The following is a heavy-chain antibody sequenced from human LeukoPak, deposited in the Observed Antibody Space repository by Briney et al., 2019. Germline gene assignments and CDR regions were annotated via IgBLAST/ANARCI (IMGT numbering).Heavy chain of an antibody. J-gene: IGHJ4*02. V-gene: IGHV3-7*01. Sequence: PGGSLRLSCSASGFAFSAYWMNWVRQAPGKGPEWVANINLSGSAQYYVDSVKGRRTISRDNAKSSLYLQMNSLRVEDTAVYYCAAWGLHNYWGQGTLVTVSS. CDR1: GFAFSAYW. CDR3: AAWGLHNY. D-gene: IGHD7-27*01. CDR2: INLSGSAQ.